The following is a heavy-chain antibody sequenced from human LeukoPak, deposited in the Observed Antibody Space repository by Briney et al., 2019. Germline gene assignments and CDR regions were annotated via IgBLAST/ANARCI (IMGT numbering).Heavy chain of an antibody. V-gene: IGHV1-58*01. D-gene: IGHD5-18*01. CDR3: ARGGYSYGWQYYFDY. CDR1: GFTFTSSA. J-gene: IGHJ4*02. CDR2: IVVGSGNT. Sequence: ASVKVSCKASGFTFTSSAVQWVRQARGQRLEWIGWIVVGSGNTNYAQKLQERVTITRDMSTSTAYMELSSLRSEDTAVYYCARGGYSYGWQYYFDYWGQGTLVTVSS.